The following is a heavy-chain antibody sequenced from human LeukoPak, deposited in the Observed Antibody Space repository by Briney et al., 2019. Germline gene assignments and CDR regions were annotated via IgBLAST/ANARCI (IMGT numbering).Heavy chain of an antibody. D-gene: IGHD3-22*01. CDR3: ARGILYYYDSPIDY. CDR2: ISSNGGST. CDR1: GFTFSSYA. J-gene: IGHJ4*02. V-gene: IGHV3-64*01. Sequence: GGSXXLSCAASGFTFSSYAMHWVRQAPGKGLEYVSAISSNGGSTYYANSVKGRFTISRDNSKNTLYLQMGSLRAEDMAVYYCARGILYYYDSPIDYWGQGTLVTVSS.